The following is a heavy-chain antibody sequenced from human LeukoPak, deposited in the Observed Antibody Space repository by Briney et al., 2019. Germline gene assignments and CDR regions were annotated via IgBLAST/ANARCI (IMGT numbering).Heavy chain of an antibody. CDR1: GFTFSSYA. CDR2: ISCSGGST. Sequence: GGSLRLSCAASGFTFSSYAMSWVRQAPGKGLEWVSAISCSGGSTYYADSVKGRFTISRDNSKNTLYLQMNSLRAEDTAVYYCAKEGSGSRRTSYWYFDLWGRGTLVTVSS. J-gene: IGHJ2*01. V-gene: IGHV3-23*01. CDR3: AKEGSGSRRTSYWYFDL. D-gene: IGHD3-10*01.